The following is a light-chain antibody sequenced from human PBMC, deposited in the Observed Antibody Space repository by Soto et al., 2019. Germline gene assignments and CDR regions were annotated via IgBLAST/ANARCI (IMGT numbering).Light chain of an antibody. J-gene: IGKJ4*01. Sequence: DIQMTQSPSSLSASVGDRVTITCRASQSISTYLNWYQQKPGRAPNLLIYAASILQSGVPSRFSGSGSGTAFTLTISSLQPEDFATYFCQQTYSPALTFGGGTKVDIK. CDR3: QQTYSPALT. V-gene: IGKV1-39*01. CDR2: AAS. CDR1: QSISTY.